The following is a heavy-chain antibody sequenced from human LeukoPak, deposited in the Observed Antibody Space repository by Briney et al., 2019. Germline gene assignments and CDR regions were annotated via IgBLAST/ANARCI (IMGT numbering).Heavy chain of an antibody. CDR3: ARRRSDLSSSSPRNWFDP. Sequence: SETLSLTCTVSGGSISTYYWSWLRQPPGKGLEWIGYIYYSGSTNYNPSLKSRVTISVDTSKNQFALKLNSVSAADTAMYYCARRRSDLSSSSPRNWFDPWGQGTLVTVSS. D-gene: IGHD6-6*01. V-gene: IGHV4-59*01. J-gene: IGHJ5*02. CDR2: IYYSGST. CDR1: GGSISTYY.